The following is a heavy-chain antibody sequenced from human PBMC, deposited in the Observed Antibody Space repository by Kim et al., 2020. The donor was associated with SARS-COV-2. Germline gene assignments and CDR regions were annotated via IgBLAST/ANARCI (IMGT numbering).Heavy chain of an antibody. V-gene: IGHV3-33*01. D-gene: IGHD6-13*01. Sequence: GGSLRLSCAASGFTFSSYGMHWVRQAPGKGLEWVAVIWYDGSNKYYADSVKGRFTISRDNSKNTLYLQMNSLRAEDTAVYYCARDPQQLALGGYYFDYWGQGTLVTVSS. CDR1: GFTFSSYG. J-gene: IGHJ4*02. CDR2: IWYDGSNK. CDR3: ARDPQQLALGGYYFDY.